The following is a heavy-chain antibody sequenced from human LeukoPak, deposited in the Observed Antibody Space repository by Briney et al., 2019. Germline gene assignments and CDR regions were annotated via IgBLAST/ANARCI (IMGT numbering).Heavy chain of an antibody. CDR2: ISGSGDSA. J-gene: IGHJ4*02. V-gene: IGHV3-23*01. Sequence: PGGSLRLSCAASGFTFSSYIMSWVRQAPGKGLEWVSGISGSGDSAYYADSVKGRFTISGDTFKNTVYLQMNSLRAEDTAVYYCAKRGGGGRIYQIEYWGQGTLVTVSS. D-gene: IGHD3-16*01. CDR1: GFTFSSYI. CDR3: AKRGGGGRIYQIEY.